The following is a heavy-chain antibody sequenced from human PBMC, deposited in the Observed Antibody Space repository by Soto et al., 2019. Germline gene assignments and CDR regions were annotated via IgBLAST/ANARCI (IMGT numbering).Heavy chain of an antibody. V-gene: IGHV1-46*01. J-gene: IGHJ4*02. D-gene: IGHD3-10*01. Sequence: ASVKVSCKASGYTFTSYYMHWVRQAPGQGLEWMGIINPSGGSTSYAQKFQGRVTMTRDTSTSTVYMELSSLRSEDTAVYYCARDHSLWFGELLYYFDYCGQGTLVTV. CDR2: INPSGGST. CDR3: ARDHSLWFGELLYYFDY. CDR1: GYTFTSYY.